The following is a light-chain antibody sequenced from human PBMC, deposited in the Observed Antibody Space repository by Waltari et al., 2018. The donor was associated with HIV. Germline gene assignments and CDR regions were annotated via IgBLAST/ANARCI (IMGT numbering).Light chain of an antibody. CDR3: AAWDDSLIGHLV. CDR1: SSNIGTNP. Sequence: QSVLTQPPSASGTPGQRVTISCSGGSSNIGTNPVVWYQPLPGPAPKVLLYPPTPRPSRVPRRFSGSKSGTAAYLAISGLQSVDVADYYCAAWDDSLIGHLVFGGGTKLTVL. V-gene: IGLV1-44*01. J-gene: IGLJ2*01. CDR2: PPT.